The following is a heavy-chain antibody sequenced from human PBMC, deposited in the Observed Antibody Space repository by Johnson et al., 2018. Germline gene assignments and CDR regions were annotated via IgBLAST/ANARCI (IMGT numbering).Heavy chain of an antibody. Sequence: QVQLQQWGAGLLKPSETLSLTCDVYGGSFTYYYLIWIRQAPGKGLEWIGEINHSGSTNYNPSLKGRVTMSLHTSKNQFSLKLTSVTAADTAVYFCARGRRKKMVRGTTNLYLDQYHDYMDVWDKGTTVTVSS. V-gene: IGHV4-34*01. CDR3: ARGRRKKMVRGTTNLYLDQYHDYMDV. CDR2: INHSGST. D-gene: IGHD3-10*01. J-gene: IGHJ6*03. CDR1: GGSFTYYY.